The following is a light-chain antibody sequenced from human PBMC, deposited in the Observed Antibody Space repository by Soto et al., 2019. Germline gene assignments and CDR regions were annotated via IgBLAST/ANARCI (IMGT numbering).Light chain of an antibody. J-gene: IGKJ1*01. CDR1: QSVSSY. CDR2: DAS. Sequence: EIVLTQSPATLSLSPGERATLSFRASQSVSSYLAWYQQKPGQAPRLLIYDASNRATGIPARFSGSGSGTDFTLTISSLEHEDFAVYYCQQRSNWPVTFGQGTKVEIK. CDR3: QQRSNWPVT. V-gene: IGKV3-11*01.